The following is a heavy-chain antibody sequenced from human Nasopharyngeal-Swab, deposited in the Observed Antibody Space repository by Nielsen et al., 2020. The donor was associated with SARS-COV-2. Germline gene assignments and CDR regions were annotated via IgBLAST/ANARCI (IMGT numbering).Heavy chain of an antibody. D-gene: IGHD3-3*01. CDR3: ARAGRTIFGVVTSFDY. CDR1: GGSIRSYY. CDR2: IYYSGST. J-gene: IGHJ4*02. V-gene: IGHV4-31*03. Sequence: SETLSLTCTVSGGSIRSYYWSWIRQHPGKGLEWIGYIYYSGSTYYNPSLKSRVTISVDTSKNQFSLKLSSVTAADTAVYYCARAGRTIFGVVTSFDYWGQGTLVTVSS.